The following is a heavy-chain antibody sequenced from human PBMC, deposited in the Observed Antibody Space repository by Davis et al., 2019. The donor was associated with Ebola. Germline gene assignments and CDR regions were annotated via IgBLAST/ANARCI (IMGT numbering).Heavy chain of an antibody. D-gene: IGHD2-15*01. CDR1: GYSFTSYW. Sequence: KVSCKASGYSFTSYWIGWVRQMPGKGLEWMGRIDPSDSYTNYSPSFQGHVTISADKSISTAYLQWSSLKASDTAMYYCARRVAGDYYYGMDVWGQGTTVTVSS. V-gene: IGHV5-10-1*01. CDR2: IDPSDSYT. CDR3: ARRVAGDYYYGMDV. J-gene: IGHJ6*02.